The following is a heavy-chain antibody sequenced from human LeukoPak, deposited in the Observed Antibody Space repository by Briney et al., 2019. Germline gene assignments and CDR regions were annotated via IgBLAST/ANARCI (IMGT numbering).Heavy chain of an antibody. D-gene: IGHD4-17*01. V-gene: IGHV3-48*04. Sequence: GGSLRLSCAASGFTFSSYSMNWVRQAPGKGLEWVSYISSSSSTIYYADSVKGRFTISRDNAKNSLYLQMNSLRAEDTAVYYCAREDIYGDPPGWGQGTLVTVSS. CDR2: ISSSSSTI. CDR3: AREDIYGDPPG. CDR1: GFTFSSYS. J-gene: IGHJ4*02.